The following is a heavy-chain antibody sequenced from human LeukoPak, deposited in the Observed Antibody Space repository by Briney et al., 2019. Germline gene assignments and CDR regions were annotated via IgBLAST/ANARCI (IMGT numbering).Heavy chain of an antibody. V-gene: IGHV4-59*01. J-gene: IGHJ4*02. CDR1: GGSISSYY. CDR2: IYYSGST. D-gene: IGHD3-10*01. CDR3: ARGRVNKYYYGSGRPVSFFDF. Sequence: SETLSLTCTVSGGSISSYYWSWIRQPPGKGLEWIGYIYYSGSTNYNPSLKSRVTISVDTSKNQFSLKLSSVTAADTGVYYCARGRVNKYYYGSGRPVSFFDFWGQGTLVTVSS.